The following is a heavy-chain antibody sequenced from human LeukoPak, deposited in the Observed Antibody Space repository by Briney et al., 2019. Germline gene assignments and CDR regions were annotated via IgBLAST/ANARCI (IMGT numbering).Heavy chain of an antibody. D-gene: IGHD4-17*01. CDR1: GDSISSYY. CDR3: ARGRGYGDYVGAFDI. CDR2: IRYSGSA. V-gene: IGHV4-59*12. Sequence: SETLSLTCTVSGDSISSYYWSWIRQPPGKGLEWIGYIRYSGSANYNPSLRGRVTISIDTSKNQFSLKRSSVTAADTAVYYCARGRGYGDYVGAFDIWGQGTMVTVSS. J-gene: IGHJ3*02.